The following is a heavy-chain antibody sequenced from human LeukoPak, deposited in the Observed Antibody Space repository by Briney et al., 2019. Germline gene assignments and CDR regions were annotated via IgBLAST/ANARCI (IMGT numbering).Heavy chain of an antibody. Sequence: SETLSLTCTVSGGSISDGNYYCGWIRQPPGKGLEWIGSIYYNGDTYYNPSLKSRVTMSVDTSKNQFSLNLSSVTAADTALYYCARHRAHSDHIAYWGQGTLVTVPS. CDR2: IYYNGDT. D-gene: IGHD5-18*01. CDR1: GGSISDGNYY. J-gene: IGHJ4*02. V-gene: IGHV4-39*01. CDR3: ARHRAHSDHIAY.